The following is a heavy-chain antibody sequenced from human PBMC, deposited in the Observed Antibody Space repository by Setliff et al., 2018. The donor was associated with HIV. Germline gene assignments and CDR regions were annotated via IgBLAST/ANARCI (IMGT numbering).Heavy chain of an antibody. D-gene: IGHD3-3*01. CDR2: IYYSGAT. J-gene: IGHJ6*02. CDR3: ARGFLNWLGFEQEYYGMDV. Sequence: SETLSLTCTVSGGSIKNVNYYWGWVRLSPGKGLEWIGSIYYSGATYYNPSLKSRVIISVDTSKNQFSLKLNSVTAADTAVYYCARGFLNWLGFEQEYYGMDVWGQGTTVTVSS. CDR1: GGSIKNVNYY. V-gene: IGHV4-39*01.